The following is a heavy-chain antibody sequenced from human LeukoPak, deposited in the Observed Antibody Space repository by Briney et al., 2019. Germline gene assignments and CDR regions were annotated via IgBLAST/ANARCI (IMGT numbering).Heavy chain of an antibody. Sequence: PGGSLRLSCVASGFTFRTYSMSWVRQAPGKGLEWVSSISTGSTYIYYADSVKGRFTISRDNAENSLYLQMNSLRADDTAVYYCARGLDSSGWYNDYWGQGTLVIVSS. J-gene: IGHJ4*02. D-gene: IGHD6-19*01. CDR1: GFTFRTYS. CDR2: ISTGSTYI. CDR3: ARGLDSSGWYNDY. V-gene: IGHV3-21*01.